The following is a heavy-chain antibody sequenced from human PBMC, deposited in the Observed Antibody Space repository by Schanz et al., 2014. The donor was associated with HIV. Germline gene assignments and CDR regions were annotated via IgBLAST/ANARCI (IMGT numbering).Heavy chain of an antibody. CDR1: GGSITSGGFY. Sequence: QVQLQESGPGLVKPSQTLSLRCTVSGGSITSGGFYWTWLRQHPGKGLEWIGHIFYTGSTYYNPSLKSRLSISLDTSKNQFSLTMTSVTAADTAIYYCAGRGGGTRSFDYWGQGTLVAVS. J-gene: IGHJ4*02. D-gene: IGHD1-1*01. CDR2: IFYTGST. V-gene: IGHV4-31*03. CDR3: AGRGGGTRSFDY.